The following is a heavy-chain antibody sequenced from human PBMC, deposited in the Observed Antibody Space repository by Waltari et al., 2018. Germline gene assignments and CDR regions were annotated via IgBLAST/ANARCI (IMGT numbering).Heavy chain of an antibody. CDR1: GFTFSLYT. CDR2: NSSNGNYI. V-gene: IGHV3-21*01. D-gene: IGHD2-21*01. Sequence: EVHLVESGGGLVKPGGSLRLSCAASGFTFSLYTMTWVRQAPGKGLEGVSSNSSNGNYIHYADSVKGRFTISRDNAENSLYLQVKALRVEDTAVYYCTGNDSMRDYWGQGTLVTVSS. J-gene: IGHJ4*02. CDR3: TGNDSMRDY.